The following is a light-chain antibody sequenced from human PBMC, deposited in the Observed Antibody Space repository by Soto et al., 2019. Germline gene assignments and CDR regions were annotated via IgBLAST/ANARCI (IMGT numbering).Light chain of an antibody. CDR1: QSVSSNY. CDR3: QQYSSSPRT. J-gene: IGKJ1*01. CDR2: GAS. V-gene: IGKV3-20*01. Sequence: EIVLTQSPGTLSLSPGERATLSCRASQSVSSNYLTWYQQKPGQAPRLLIYGASSRATGFPDRFSGSGSGTDFTLTISRLEPEDVAVYYCQQYSSSPRTFGQGTKVEIK.